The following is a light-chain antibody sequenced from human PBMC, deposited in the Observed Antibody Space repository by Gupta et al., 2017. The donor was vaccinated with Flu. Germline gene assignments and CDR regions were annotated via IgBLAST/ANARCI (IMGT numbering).Light chain of an antibody. J-gene: IGLJ1*01. V-gene: IGLV1-44*01. Sequence: QSALTQPPSASGTPGQRVTFSCSGSSSNSGSYTVDWEQQLPGTAPKRLISDFSKRPSGVPDRFSGSTSGTSASAAISVLQSEDEADDYCAVSDDSLSGHYVFGAGTKVTVL. CDR2: DFS. CDR1: SSNSGSYT. CDR3: AVSDDSLSGHYV.